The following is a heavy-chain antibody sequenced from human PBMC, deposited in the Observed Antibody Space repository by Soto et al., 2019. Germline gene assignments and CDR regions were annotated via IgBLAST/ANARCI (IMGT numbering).Heavy chain of an antibody. D-gene: IGHD3-3*01. CDR2: ISPMFGTV. CDR3: ASILLSGCYDSYYYYGMDV. Sequence: SVKVSCKASGDTFSSYVISWVRQTPRQGLEWMGGISPMFGTVNYAQKFQGRVTITADESTSTAYMELSSLRSEDTAVYYCASILLSGCYDSYYYYGMDVWGQGSTLTVS. V-gene: IGHV1-69*13. J-gene: IGHJ6*02. CDR1: GDTFSSYV.